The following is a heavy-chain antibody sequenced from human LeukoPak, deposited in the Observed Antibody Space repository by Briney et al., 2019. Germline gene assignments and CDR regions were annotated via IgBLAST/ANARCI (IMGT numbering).Heavy chain of an antibody. CDR2: MNPNSGFT. V-gene: IGHV1-8*01. J-gene: IGHJ4*02. Sequence: ASVKVSCKASGYTFTTYDINWVRQATGQGLEWMGYMNPNSGFTTYAQKFQGRVTMTRDTSISTAYMELSSLRSDDTAVYYCARVPRELGAYWGQGTLVTVSS. D-gene: IGHD3-16*01. CDR3: ARVPRELGAY. CDR1: GYTFTTYD.